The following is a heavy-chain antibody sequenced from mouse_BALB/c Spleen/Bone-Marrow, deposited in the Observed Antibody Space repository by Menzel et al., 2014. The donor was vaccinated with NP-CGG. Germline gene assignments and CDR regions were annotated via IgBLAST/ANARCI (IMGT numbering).Heavy chain of an antibody. D-gene: IGHD2-10*01. CDR2: VNPYNGGT. J-gene: IGHJ2*01. V-gene: IGHV1-19*01. CDR1: GYTFTDYY. Sequence: VQLQQSGPELVKPGASVKMSCKASGYTFTDYYMDWVKQSHGESFEWIGRVNPYNGGTSYNQKFKGKATLTVDKSSSTAYMELSSLTSEDSAVYYCARPPYYGNYVDYWGQGTTLTVSS. CDR3: ARPPYYGNYVDY.